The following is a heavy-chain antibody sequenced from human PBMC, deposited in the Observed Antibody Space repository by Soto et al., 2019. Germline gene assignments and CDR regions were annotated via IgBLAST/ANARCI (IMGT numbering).Heavy chain of an antibody. CDR1: GGSFSGYY. J-gene: IGHJ4*02. Sequence: SETLSLTCAVYGGSFSGYYWSWIRQPPGKGLEWIGEINHSGSTNYNPSPKSRVTISVDTSKNQFSLKLSSVTAADTAVYYCARGGGSGSKPLPFDYWGQGTLVTVSS. CDR2: INHSGST. CDR3: ARGGGSGSKPLPFDY. V-gene: IGHV4-34*01. D-gene: IGHD3-10*01.